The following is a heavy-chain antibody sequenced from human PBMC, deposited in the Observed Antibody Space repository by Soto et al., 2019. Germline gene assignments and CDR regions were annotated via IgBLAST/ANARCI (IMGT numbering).Heavy chain of an antibody. CDR1: GGSISSYY. CDR3: ARGLVATFGYFDY. J-gene: IGHJ4*02. V-gene: IGHV4-59*01. D-gene: IGHD3-16*01. Sequence: QVQLQESGPGLVKPSETLSLTCTVSGGSISSYYWSWIRQPPGKGLEWMGYIYYSGSTNYNPSLKSRVTISVDTSKNRFSLKLSSVTAADTAVYYCARGLVATFGYFDYWGQGTLVTVSS. CDR2: IYYSGST.